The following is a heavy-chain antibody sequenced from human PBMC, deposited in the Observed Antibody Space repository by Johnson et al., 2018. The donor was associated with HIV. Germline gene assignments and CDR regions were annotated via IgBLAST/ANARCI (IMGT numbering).Heavy chain of an antibody. CDR1: GFTFSSYA. CDR2: ISYDGSNK. J-gene: IGHJ3*02. V-gene: IGHV3-30-3*01. Sequence: VQLVESGGGVVQPGRSLRLSCAASGFTFSSYAMHWVRQAPGKGLEWVAVISYDGSNKYYADSVKGRFTISRDNSKNTLYLQMNSLRAEDTAVYYVARQYRNSGSRTGAFDIWGQGTLVIVSS. CDR3: ARQYRNSGSRTGAFDI. D-gene: IGHD1-26*01.